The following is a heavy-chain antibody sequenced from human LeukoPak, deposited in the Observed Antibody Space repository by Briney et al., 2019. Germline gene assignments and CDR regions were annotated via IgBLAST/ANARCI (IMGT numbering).Heavy chain of an antibody. CDR1: GYTFTSYY. CDR3: ARAYPRIAARPLAFDY. D-gene: IGHD6-6*01. J-gene: IGHJ4*02. CDR2: INPSGGST. V-gene: IGHV1-46*01. Sequence: ASVTVSCKASGYTFTSYYMHWVRQAPGQGLEWMGIINPSGGSTSYAQKFQGRVTMTRDTSTSTVYMELSSLRSEDTAVYYCARAYPRIAARPLAFDYWGQGTLVTVSS.